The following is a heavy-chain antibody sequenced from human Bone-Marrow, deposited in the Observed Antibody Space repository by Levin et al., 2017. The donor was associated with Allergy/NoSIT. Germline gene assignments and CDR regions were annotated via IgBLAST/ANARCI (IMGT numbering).Heavy chain of an antibody. CDR1: GFTFSSYG. D-gene: IGHD4-11*01. V-gene: IGHV3-48*02. Sequence: TGESLKISCAASGFTFSSYGINWVRQAPGKGLEWVSYISARSSTIYYADSVKGRFTISRDNAKNSLYLQMNSLRDGDTAVYYCARDPQFDNDYSNYEDPYYFDYWGQGTLVAVSS. J-gene: IGHJ4*02. CDR2: ISARSSTI. CDR3: ARDPQFDNDYSNYEDPYYFDY.